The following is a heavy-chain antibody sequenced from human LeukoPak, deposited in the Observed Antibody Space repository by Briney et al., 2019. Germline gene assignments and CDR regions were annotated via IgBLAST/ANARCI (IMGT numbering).Heavy chain of an antibody. J-gene: IGHJ6*03. CDR3: AREGTGFGPEDYYYYYMDV. V-gene: IGHV3-21*01. CDR2: ISSSSSYI. Sequence: GGSLRLSCAASGFTFSSYSMNWVRQAPGKGLEWVSSISSSSSYIYYADSVKGRSTISRDNAKNSLYLQMNSLRAEDTAVYYCAREGTGFGPEDYYYYYMDVWGKGTTVTVSS. D-gene: IGHD3-10*01. CDR1: GFTFSSYS.